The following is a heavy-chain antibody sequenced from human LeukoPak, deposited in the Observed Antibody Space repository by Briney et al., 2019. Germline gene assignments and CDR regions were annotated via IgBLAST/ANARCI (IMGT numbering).Heavy chain of an antibody. V-gene: IGHV1-2*02. D-gene: IGHD6-25*01. CDR2: INPNSGGT. CDR3: ARDSGLNYYYYMDV. Sequence: GASVKVSCKASGYTFTGYYMHWVRQAPGRGLEWMGWINPNSGGTNYAQKFQGRVTMTRDTSISTAYMELSRLRSDDTAVYYCARDSGLNYYYYMDVWGKGTTVTVSS. J-gene: IGHJ6*03. CDR1: GYTFTGYY.